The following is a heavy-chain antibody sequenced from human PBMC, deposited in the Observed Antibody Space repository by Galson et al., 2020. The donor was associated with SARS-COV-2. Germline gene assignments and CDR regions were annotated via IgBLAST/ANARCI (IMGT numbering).Heavy chain of an antibody. V-gene: IGHV4-59*01. CDR3: GRSRYSYGYEAFFDY. CDR2: IYYSGST. CDR1: GGSISSSY. D-gene: IGHD5-18*01. J-gene: IGHJ4*02. Sequence: SETLSLTCTVSGGSISSSYWSWIRQPPGQGLEWNGYIYYSGSTNYNTSLNSRVTISVDTSKNQFSLKLNSVTVADTAVYYCGRSRYSYGYEAFFDYWGQGTLVTVSS.